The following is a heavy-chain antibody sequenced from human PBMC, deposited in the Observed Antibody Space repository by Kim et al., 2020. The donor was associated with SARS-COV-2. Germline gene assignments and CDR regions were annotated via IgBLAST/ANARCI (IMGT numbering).Heavy chain of an antibody. V-gene: IGHV3-11*01. CDR2: MSSSGITI. CDR1: GFTFSDYF. J-gene: IGHJ5*02. Sequence: GGSLRLSCAASGFTFSDYFMSWIRQAPGKGLEWVAYMSSSGITIKYGASVKGRFTVSRDNAKNSLDLQMNSLRGGDTAVYYCARHLPGLWAIDRWGQGTLVTVSA. CDR3: ARHLPGLWAIDR. D-gene: IGHD3-16*01.